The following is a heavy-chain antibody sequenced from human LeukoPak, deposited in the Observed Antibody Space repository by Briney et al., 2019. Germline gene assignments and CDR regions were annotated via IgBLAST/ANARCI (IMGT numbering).Heavy chain of an antibody. CDR1: GGSIGSYY. D-gene: IGHD2-2*01. V-gene: IGHV4-59*01. J-gene: IGHJ4*02. CDR3: ARLAGDGTSSPFDY. Sequence: SSETLSLTCTVSGGSIGSYYWSWIRQPPGKGLEWIGYIYYSGSTNYNPSLKSRVTISVDTSKNQFSLKLSSVTAADTAVYYCARLAGDGTSSPFDYWGQGILVTVSS. CDR2: IYYSGST.